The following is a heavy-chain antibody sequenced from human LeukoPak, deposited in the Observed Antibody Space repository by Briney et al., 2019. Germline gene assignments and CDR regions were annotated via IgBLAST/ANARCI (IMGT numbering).Heavy chain of an antibody. D-gene: IGHD2/OR15-2a*01. CDR3: SEGYFEPFAH. V-gene: IGHV4-59*02. CDR2: LSSTGKT. CDR1: GASVSTSH. Sequence: SETLSLTCVVSGASVSTSHWNWIRQLPGKGLEWIGCLSSTGKTDYNPSLTSRVTISLGTSKNQVSLKLRSVTAADTAVYYCSEGYFEPFAHWGQGTLVTVSS. J-gene: IGHJ4*02.